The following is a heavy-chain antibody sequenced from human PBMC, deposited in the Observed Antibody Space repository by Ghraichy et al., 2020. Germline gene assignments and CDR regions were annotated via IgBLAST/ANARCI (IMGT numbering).Heavy chain of an antibody. CDR2: ISWNSGSI. V-gene: IGHV3-9*01. CDR3: AKDTGYSYGLGIDY. CDR1: GFTFDDYA. D-gene: IGHD5-18*01. J-gene: IGHJ4*02. Sequence: GGSLRLSCAASGFTFDDYAMHWVRQAPGKGLEWVSGISWNSGSIGYADSVKGRFTISRDNAKNSLYLQMNSLRAEDTALYYCAKDTGYSYGLGIDYWGQGTLVTVSS.